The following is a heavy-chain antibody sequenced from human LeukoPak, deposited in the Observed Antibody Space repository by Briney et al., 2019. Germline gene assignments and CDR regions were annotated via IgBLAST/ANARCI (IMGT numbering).Heavy chain of an antibody. CDR3: ASRSGGYRHFDY. CDR1: GFTFSDYA. J-gene: IGHJ4*02. CDR2: ISTSGGTT. V-gene: IGHV3-23*01. D-gene: IGHD3-10*01. Sequence: PGGSLRLSCAASGFTFSDYAMSWVRQAPGKELEWVSAISTSGGTTFYADSVKGRFTISRDNSRNTRYLQMNSLRAEYTAVYYCASRSGGYRHFDYWGQGTLVTVSS.